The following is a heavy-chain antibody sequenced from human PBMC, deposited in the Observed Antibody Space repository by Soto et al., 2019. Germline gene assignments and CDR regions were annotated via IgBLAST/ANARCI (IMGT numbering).Heavy chain of an antibody. CDR2: ISSSSSYI. CDR3: AREPTRGYDFWSGYLAGYYGMDV. Sequence: GSLRLSCAASGFTFSSYGMNWVRQAPGKGLEWVSSISSSSSYIYYADSVKGRFTISRDNAKNSLYLQMNSLRAEDTAVYYCAREPTRGYDFWSGYLAGYYGMDVWGQGTTVTVSS. V-gene: IGHV3-21*01. D-gene: IGHD3-3*01. CDR1: GFTFSSYG. J-gene: IGHJ6*02.